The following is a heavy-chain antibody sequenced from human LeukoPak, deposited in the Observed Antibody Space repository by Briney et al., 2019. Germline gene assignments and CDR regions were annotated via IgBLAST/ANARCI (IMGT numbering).Heavy chain of an antibody. CDR3: AKVLRYFMDV. Sequence: GGSLRLSCATSGFMYSSYEMNWVRQAAGRGLEWLSYISSSGSPIYYADSVKGRFTISRDNSKNTLYLQMNSLRAEDTAVYYCAKVLRYFMDVWGQGTTVTVSS. D-gene: IGHD3-9*01. V-gene: IGHV3-48*03. CDR1: GFMYSSYE. CDR2: ISSSGSPI. J-gene: IGHJ6*02.